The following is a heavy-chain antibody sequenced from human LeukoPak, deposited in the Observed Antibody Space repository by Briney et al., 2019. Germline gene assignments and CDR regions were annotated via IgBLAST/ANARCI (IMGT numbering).Heavy chain of an antibody. J-gene: IGHJ4*02. Sequence: TGGSLRLSCVASGFTFKNYAMSWVRQAPGKGLEWVSAIDSSGAYTYYADSVRGRFIISRDNSKNSMYLQMNSLRVEDTAFYYCAKDNRRHYTSGPNPDSLHWGQGALVIVSS. CDR3: AKDNRRHYTSGPNPDSLH. CDR1: GFTFKNYA. CDR2: IDSSGAYT. V-gene: IGHV3-23*01. D-gene: IGHD6-19*01.